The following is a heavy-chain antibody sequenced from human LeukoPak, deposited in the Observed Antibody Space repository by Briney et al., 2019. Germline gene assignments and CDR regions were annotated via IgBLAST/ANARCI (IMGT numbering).Heavy chain of an antibody. J-gene: IGHJ4*02. CDR1: VGSISSSSYY. CDR3: AWVDTAMVPGY. Sequence: SETLSLTCTVSVGSISSSSYYWGWIRQPPGGGLEWLGYIYYSGSNNYNPSLKGPVTISVATSQNQFSLTLSSVTAADPAVFYCAWVDTAMVPGYWGQGTLVTVSS. CDR2: IYYSGSN. V-gene: IGHV4-39*01. D-gene: IGHD5-18*01.